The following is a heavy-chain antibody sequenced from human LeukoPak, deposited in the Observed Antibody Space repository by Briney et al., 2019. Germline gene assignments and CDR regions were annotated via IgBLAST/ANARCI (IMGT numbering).Heavy chain of an antibody. CDR3: ASTYGGNVNVVDY. Sequence: GGSLRLSCAASGFTVSNNYMSWVRQAPGRGLEWVSLIHRGGTTYHADSVKGRFTISRDNSKNTVYFQMNSLRAEDTAVYYCASTYGGNVNVVDYWGQGTLVTVSS. V-gene: IGHV3-53*01. CDR2: IHRGGTT. CDR1: GFTVSNNY. J-gene: IGHJ4*02. D-gene: IGHD4-23*01.